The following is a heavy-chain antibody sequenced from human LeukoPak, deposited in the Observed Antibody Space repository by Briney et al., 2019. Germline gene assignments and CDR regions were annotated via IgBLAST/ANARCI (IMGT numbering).Heavy chain of an antibody. CDR2: ISVSGGST. V-gene: IGHV3-23*01. CDR1: GFTLSSYA. D-gene: IGHD3-10*01. J-gene: IGHJ4*02. CDR3: AKCGSGTYYNGLY. Sequence: PGGSLRLSCAASGFTLSSYAMTWVRQAPGKGLQWVSAISVSGGSTYYADSVKGRFTISRDTSKSTLYLQMNSLRDEDTAVYYCAKCGSGTYYNGLYWGQGTLVTVSS.